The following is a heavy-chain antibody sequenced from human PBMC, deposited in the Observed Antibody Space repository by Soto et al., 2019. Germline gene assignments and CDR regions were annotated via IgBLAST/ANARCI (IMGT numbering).Heavy chain of an antibody. V-gene: IGHV4-59*01. CDR1: GGSISSYS. CDR3: ASGGWTYDVLTGYYL. D-gene: IGHD3-9*01. Sequence: SETLSLTCTVSGGSISSYSWSWIRQSPGKGLEWIGYIYYSGRTNYNPSLKSRVTISVDTSKKQISLKLTSVTAADTAVYYCASGGWTYDVLTGYYLWGQGTMVTVSS. CDR2: IYYSGRT. J-gene: IGHJ3*01.